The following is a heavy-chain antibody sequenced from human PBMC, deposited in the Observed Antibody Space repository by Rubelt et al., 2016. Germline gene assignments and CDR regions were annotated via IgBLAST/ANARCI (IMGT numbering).Heavy chain of an antibody. Sequence: QVQLVQSGAEVKKPGASVKVSCKASGYTFTSYAMHWVRQAPGQRLEWMGWINAGNGNTKYSQKFQGRVTITRDTSASTAYMELSSLRSEDTAAYYCARGYCSGGSCYYFDYWGQGTLVTVSS. V-gene: IGHV1-3*01. J-gene: IGHJ4*02. CDR3: ARGYCSGGSCYYFDY. CDR1: GYTFTSYA. D-gene: IGHD2-15*01. CDR2: INAGNGNT.